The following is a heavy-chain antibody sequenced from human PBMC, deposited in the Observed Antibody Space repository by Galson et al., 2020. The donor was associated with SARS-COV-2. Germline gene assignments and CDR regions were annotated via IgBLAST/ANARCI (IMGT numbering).Heavy chain of an antibody. CDR1: GGSINSGDYY. CDR3: ARERWGYGSGIYHRHYYSYRDV. D-gene: IGHD3-10*01. CDR2: IYYSGST. J-gene: IGHJ6*03. V-gene: IGHV4-30-4*08. Sequence: SETLSLTCTVSGGSINSGDYYWNWNRQTPGKGLEWIGYIYYSGSTTYNPSHKSSITITVDTNKNQFSRKLTSVTAADTAVYYCARERWGYGSGIYHRHYYSYRDVWGKCSTVTIS.